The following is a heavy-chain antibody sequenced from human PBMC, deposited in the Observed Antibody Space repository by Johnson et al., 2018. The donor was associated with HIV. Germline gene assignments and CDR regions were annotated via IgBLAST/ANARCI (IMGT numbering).Heavy chain of an antibody. V-gene: IGHV3-13*01. Sequence: EVQLVESGGGLVQPGESLRLSCAASGFTFSTYDMHWVRQTTGKGLEWVSAIGAAGDTYYADSVKGRFTLSRDNSKNTLYLQMNSLRAEDTAMYYCASSFGDWVPIEQTSAFDIWGQGTLVTVSS. CDR3: ASSFGDWVPIEQTSAFDI. J-gene: IGHJ3*02. CDR2: IGAAGDT. D-gene: IGHD3-16*01. CDR1: GFTFSTYD.